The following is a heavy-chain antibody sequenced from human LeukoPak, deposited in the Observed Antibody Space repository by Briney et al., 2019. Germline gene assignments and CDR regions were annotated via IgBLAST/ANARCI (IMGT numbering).Heavy chain of an antibody. D-gene: IGHD4-23*01. V-gene: IGHV3-7*02. CDR2: IKEDGSEK. CDR3: SSTKYGGYSGY. CDR1: GFTFSSYW. J-gene: IGHJ4*02. Sequence: GGSLRLSCAAPGFTFSSYWMSWVRQAPGKGLEWVANIKEDGSEKYYVDSVKGRFTISRDNAKKSLYLQMNSLRAEDTAVYYCSSTKYGGYSGYWGQGTLVTVSA.